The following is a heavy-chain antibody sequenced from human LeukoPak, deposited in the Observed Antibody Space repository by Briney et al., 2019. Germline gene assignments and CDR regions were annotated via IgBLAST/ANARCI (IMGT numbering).Heavy chain of an antibody. CDR1: GGSISSYY. CDR3: ARGVPPYSNYPFDY. J-gene: IGHJ4*02. V-gene: IGHV4-59*01. CDR2: IYHSGST. D-gene: IGHD4-11*01. Sequence: SETLSLTCTVSGGSISSYYLSWIRQPPGKELEWIGYIYHSGSTNYNPSLKSRVTISVDTSRNRFSLRLSSVTAADTAVYYCARGVPPYSNYPFDYWGQGMLVTVSS.